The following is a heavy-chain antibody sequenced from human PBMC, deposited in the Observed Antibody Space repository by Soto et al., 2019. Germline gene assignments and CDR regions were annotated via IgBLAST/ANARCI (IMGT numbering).Heavy chain of an antibody. CDR2: INSDGSSI. D-gene: IGHD2-2*02. CDR1: GFTFSSYW. CDR3: ARARYCSSTSCYTGGMDV. Sequence: EVQLVESGGGLVQPGGSLRLSCAASGFTFSSYWMHWVRQAPGKGLVWVSRINSDGSSISYADSVKGRFTISRDNAKNTLYLQMNSLRAEDTAVYYCARARYCSSTSCYTGGMDVWGQGTTVTVSS. V-gene: IGHV3-74*01. J-gene: IGHJ6*02.